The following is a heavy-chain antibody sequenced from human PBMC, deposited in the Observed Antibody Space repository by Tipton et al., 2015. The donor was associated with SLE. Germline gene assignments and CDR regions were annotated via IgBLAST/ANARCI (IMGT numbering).Heavy chain of an antibody. CDR3: ARGPGYDFWSGYYPYYSDY. CDR1: GGSFSGYY. Sequence: TLSLTCAVYGGSFSGYYWSWIRQPPGKGLEWIGEINHSGSTNYNPSLKSRVTISVDTSKNQFSLKLSSVTAADTAVYYCARGPGYDFWSGYYPYYSDYWGQGTLVTVSS. CDR2: INHSGST. V-gene: IGHV4-34*01. D-gene: IGHD3-3*01. J-gene: IGHJ4*02.